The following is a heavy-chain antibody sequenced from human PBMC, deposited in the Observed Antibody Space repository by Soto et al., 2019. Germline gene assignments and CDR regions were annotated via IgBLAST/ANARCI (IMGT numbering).Heavy chain of an antibody. D-gene: IGHD3-22*01. J-gene: IGHJ4*02. CDR1: GFTFSSYA. CDR3: ARIDPYYYDTSGPSDY. Sequence: PGGSLRLSCAASGFTFSSYAMHWVRQAPGKGLEWVAVISYDGSNKYYADSVKGRFTISRDNSKNTLYLQMNSLRAEDTAVYYCARIDPYYYDTSGPSDYWGQGTLVTVSS. CDR2: ISYDGSNK. V-gene: IGHV3-30-3*01.